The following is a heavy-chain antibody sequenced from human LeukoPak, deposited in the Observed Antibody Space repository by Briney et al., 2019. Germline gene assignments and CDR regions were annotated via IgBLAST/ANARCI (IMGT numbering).Heavy chain of an antibody. Sequence: SETLSLTCAVYGGSFSGYYWSWIRQPPGKGLEWIGEINHSGSTNYNPSLKSRVTISVDTSKNQFSLKLSSVTAADTAMYYCAVLWFGESNWFDPWGQGTLVTVSS. CDR2: INHSGST. CDR3: AVLWFGESNWFDP. J-gene: IGHJ5*02. D-gene: IGHD3-10*01. CDR1: GGSFSGYY. V-gene: IGHV4-34*01.